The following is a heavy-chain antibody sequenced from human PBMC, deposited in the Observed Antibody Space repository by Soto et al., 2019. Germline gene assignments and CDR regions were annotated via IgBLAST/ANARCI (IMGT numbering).Heavy chain of an antibody. J-gene: IGHJ4*02. CDR2: VSGSGSSP. D-gene: IGHD5-18*01. V-gene: IGHV3-23*01. CDR3: VKGKESGYRGAFDS. CDR1: GFNFGSYA. Sequence: EEQLLESGGGLVQPGGSLRLSCAATGFNFGSYAMGWVRQAPGKGLDWVSGVSGSGSSPYYADSVKGRLTISKDKSKNTLYLDLNNLRSEDTAVYFCVKGKESGYRGAFDSWGQGTMVTVSS.